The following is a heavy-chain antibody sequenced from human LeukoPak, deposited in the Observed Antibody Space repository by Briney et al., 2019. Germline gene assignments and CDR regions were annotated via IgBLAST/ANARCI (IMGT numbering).Heavy chain of an antibody. D-gene: IGHD3-10*01. CDR3: ARCYGAGSYFDY. CDR2: IYYSGST. V-gene: IGHV4-59*01. J-gene: IGHJ4*02. CDR1: GGSISSYY. Sequence: PSETLSLTCTVSGGSISSYYWSWIRQPPGKGLEWIGYIYYSGSTNYNPTLKSRVTISVDTSKNQFSLKLSSVTPADTAVYYWARCYGAGSYFDYWGQGTLVTVSS.